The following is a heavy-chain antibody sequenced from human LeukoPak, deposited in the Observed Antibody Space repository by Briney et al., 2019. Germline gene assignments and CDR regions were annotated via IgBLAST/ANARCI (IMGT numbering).Heavy chain of an antibody. CDR3: ARVGIDAFDI. CDR2: IIPIFGIA. J-gene: IGHJ3*02. CDR1: GGTFSSYA. V-gene: IGHV1-69*04. Sequence: SVKVSCKASGGTFSSYAISWVRQAPGQGLEWMGRIIPIFGIANYAQKFQGRVTITADKSTSTAYMELSSLRSENTAVYYCARVGIDAFDIWGQGTMVTVSS.